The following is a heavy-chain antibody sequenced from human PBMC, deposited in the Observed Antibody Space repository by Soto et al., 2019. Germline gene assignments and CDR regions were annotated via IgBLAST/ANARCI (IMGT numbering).Heavy chain of an antibody. J-gene: IGHJ4*02. CDR2: VNPDGSDT. CDR1: GFSFGDSA. V-gene: IGHV3-23*01. CDR3: AKQLGYCSTCRCYIDY. Sequence: GGSLRLSCAASGFSFGDSAMSWVRQPPGKGLEWLAAVNPDGSDTFYADSVKGRFTISRDNSQNTVNLQMKSLRVEDTAIYYCAKQLGYCSTCRCYIDYWGQGTQVTVSS. D-gene: IGHD2-2*01.